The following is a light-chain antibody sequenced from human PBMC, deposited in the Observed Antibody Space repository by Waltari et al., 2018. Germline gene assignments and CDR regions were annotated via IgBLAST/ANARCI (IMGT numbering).Light chain of an antibody. CDR2: TAS. V-gene: IGKV1-9*01. J-gene: IGKJ5*01. CDR3: QQLNSFSIT. CDR1: QGISGF. Sequence: DIQLTQSPSFLSASVGDRVTITCRASQGISGFLAWYQQKPGKAPNLLIYTASTLQSGVPSRFSGSGSGTEFTLTISSLQPEDFATYYCQQLNSFSITFGQGTRLEIK.